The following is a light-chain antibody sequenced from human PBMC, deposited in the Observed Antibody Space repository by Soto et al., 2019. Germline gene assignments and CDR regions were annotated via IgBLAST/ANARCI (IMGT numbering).Light chain of an antibody. CDR3: QQYYITPRT. Sequence: DIVLTQSPDSLAVSLGERATINCKSSQSVLYSSNNKNYLAWYQQKQGQPPKLLLYWASNRESGVPDRFSGSGSGTDFTLTISILQAEYVAVYYFQQYYITPRTFGQGTRLEIK. CDR2: WAS. CDR1: QSVLYSSNNKNY. J-gene: IGKJ5*01. V-gene: IGKV4-1*01.